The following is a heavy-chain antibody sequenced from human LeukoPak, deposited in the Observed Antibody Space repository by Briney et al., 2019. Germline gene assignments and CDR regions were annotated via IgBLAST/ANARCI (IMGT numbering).Heavy chain of an antibody. CDR2: ISSISSGI. CDR1: GFTFSTYS. J-gene: IGHJ4*02. Sequence: GGSLRFSCAASGFTFSTYSMNWVRQAPGKGLEWVSYISSISSGIYYADSVQGRFTTSRDNGKNSLYLQMNSLRAEDTAVYYCGVVLDYWGQGTLVTVSS. CDR3: GVVLDY. V-gene: IGHV3-48*01. D-gene: IGHD2-15*01.